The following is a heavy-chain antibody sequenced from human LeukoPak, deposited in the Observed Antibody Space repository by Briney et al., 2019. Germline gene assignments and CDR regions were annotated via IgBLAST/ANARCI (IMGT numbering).Heavy chain of an antibody. D-gene: IGHD1-26*01. CDR1: GGSINGYY. J-gene: IGHJ4*02. CDR2: IYNSGTT. V-gene: IGHV4-59*01. CDR3: ARQRMVWELLHFDC. Sequence: SETLSLTCSVSGGSINGYYWSWIRQPPGKGLEWIGYIYNSGTTNYNPSLESRVSILVDTSKKQISLKMTSVTAADTAVYFCARQRMVWELLHFDCWGQGTLVTVSS.